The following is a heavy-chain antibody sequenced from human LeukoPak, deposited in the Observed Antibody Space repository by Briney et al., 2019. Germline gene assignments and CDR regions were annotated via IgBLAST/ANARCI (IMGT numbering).Heavy chain of an antibody. CDR2: ISGSGGST. D-gene: IGHD5-18*01. Sequence: PGGSLRLSCAASGFTVSSNYMSWVRQAPGKGLEWVSAISGSGGSTYYADSVKGRFTISRDNSKNTLYLQMNSLRAEDTAVYYCARPADTATVPPGYWGQGTLVTVSS. CDR3: ARPADTATVPPGY. CDR1: GFTVSSNY. V-gene: IGHV3-23*01. J-gene: IGHJ4*02.